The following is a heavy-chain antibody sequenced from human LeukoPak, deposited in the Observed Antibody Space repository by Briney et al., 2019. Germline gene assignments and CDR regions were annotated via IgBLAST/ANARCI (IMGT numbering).Heavy chain of an antibody. CDR3: VRDADSLAFDYDISGPNDAFDF. D-gene: IGHD3-22*01. CDR1: GFIFNDYW. Sequence: PGGSLRLSCAASGFIFNDYWMHWVRQIPGEGPVWVSRIDNNGGDPRYADSVKGRFTISRDNAKNTLFLQMNSLRTEDTAVYYCVRDADSLAFDYDISGPNDAFDFWGPGTMVTVSS. CDR2: IDNNGGDP. V-gene: IGHV3-74*01. J-gene: IGHJ3*01.